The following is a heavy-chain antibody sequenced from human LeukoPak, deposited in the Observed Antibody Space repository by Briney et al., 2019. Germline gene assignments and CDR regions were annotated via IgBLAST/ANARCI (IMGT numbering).Heavy chain of an antibody. D-gene: IGHD3-22*01. Sequence: GGSLRLSCAASGFTVSSNYMSWVRQAPGKGLEWVLVIYSGGSTYYADSVKGRFTISRDNSKNTLYLQMNSLRAEDTAVYYCARVRDSSGYYYTGGGLWFDPWGQGTLVTVSS. CDR1: GFTVSSNY. CDR2: IYSGGST. J-gene: IGHJ5*02. V-gene: IGHV3-66*02. CDR3: ARVRDSSGYYYTGGGLWFDP.